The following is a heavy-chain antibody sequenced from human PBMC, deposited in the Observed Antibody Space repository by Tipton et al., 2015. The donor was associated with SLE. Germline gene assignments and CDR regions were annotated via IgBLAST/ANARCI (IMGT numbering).Heavy chain of an antibody. V-gene: IGHV4-34*01. CDR1: GGSISSSSSYY. CDR2: INHRGST. CDR3: ARGATHHYYYGMDV. J-gene: IGHJ6*02. Sequence: TLSLTCAVYGGSISSSSSYYWAWIRQPPGKGVEWIGEINHRGSTNYNPSLKSRLTISVDTSKNQFSLKLSSVTAADTAVYYCARGATHHYYYGMDVWGQGTTVTVSS.